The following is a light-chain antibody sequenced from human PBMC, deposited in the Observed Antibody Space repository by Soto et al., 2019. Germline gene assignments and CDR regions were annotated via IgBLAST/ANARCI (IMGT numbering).Light chain of an antibody. V-gene: IGKV3-15*01. J-gene: IGKJ4*01. CDR3: QQYNKWPPLT. Sequence: EIVMTQSPATLSLSPGEGATLSCRASQSVSSHLAWYQQKPGQAPRLLIYAASKRATGVPDRFIGGGSDTEFTLIISSLQSEDSAIYFCQQYNKWPPLTFGGGTRVEIK. CDR2: AAS. CDR1: QSVSSH.